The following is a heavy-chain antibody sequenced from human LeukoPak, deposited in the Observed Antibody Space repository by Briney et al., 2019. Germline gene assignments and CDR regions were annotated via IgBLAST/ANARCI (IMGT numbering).Heavy chain of an antibody. Sequence: PSETLSLTCTVSGGSISSYYWSWIRQPPGKGLEWIGSIYHSGSTYYNPSLESRVTISVDTSKNQFSLKLSSVTAADTAVYYCARSYCGGDCYSPWSQGTLVTVSS. J-gene: IGHJ5*02. V-gene: IGHV4-59*08. CDR2: IYHSGST. D-gene: IGHD2-21*02. CDR3: ARSYCGGDCYSP. CDR1: GGSISSYY.